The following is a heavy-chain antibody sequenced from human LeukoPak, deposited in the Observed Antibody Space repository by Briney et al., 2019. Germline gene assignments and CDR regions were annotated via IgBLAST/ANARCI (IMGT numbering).Heavy chain of an antibody. Sequence: ASVKVSCKASGYTCTGHYMRGVRQAPGQGLEWMGWINPNSGGTKYAQKFQGRVTMTRDTSISTVYMELSRLRSDDTAVYYWARRGIMATTLGYLDYWGQGTLVTVSS. CDR2: INPNSGGT. CDR1: GYTCTGHY. D-gene: IGHD5-24*01. V-gene: IGHV1-2*02. CDR3: ARRGIMATTLGYLDY. J-gene: IGHJ4*02.